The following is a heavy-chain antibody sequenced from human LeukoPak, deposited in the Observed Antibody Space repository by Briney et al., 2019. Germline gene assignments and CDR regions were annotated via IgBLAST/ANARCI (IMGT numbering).Heavy chain of an antibody. D-gene: IGHD3-3*01. Sequence: ASVKVSCKASGGTLSSYAISWVRQAPGQGLEWMGGIIPIFGTANYAQKFQGRVTITADESTSTAYMELSSLRSEDTAVYYCARGYPTYYDFWSGGKGFDPWGQGTLVTVSS. CDR1: GGTLSSYA. CDR3: ARGYPTYYDFWSGGKGFDP. CDR2: IIPIFGTA. J-gene: IGHJ5*02. V-gene: IGHV1-69*13.